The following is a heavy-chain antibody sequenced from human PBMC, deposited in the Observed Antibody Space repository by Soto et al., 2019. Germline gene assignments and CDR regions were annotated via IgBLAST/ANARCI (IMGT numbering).Heavy chain of an antibody. V-gene: IGHV5-10-1*01. CDR3: ASPLSWGSHICDS. D-gene: IGHD3-16*01. CDR2: IDPVDSYT. J-gene: IGHJ4*02. CDR1: GYKFTSYR. Sequence: GESLKISYKGSGYKFTSYRISWVRQMPGKGLEWMGRIDPVDSYTKYSPSFQGHVTMSVDESISTAYLQWSSLRASDSAMYYCASPLSWGSHICDSWGQGTLVTVSS.